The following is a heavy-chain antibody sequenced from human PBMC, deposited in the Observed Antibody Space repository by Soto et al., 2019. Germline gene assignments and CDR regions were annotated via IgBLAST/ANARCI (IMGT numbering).Heavy chain of an antibody. D-gene: IGHD2-21*02. CDR3: ARVQYCGGDCYSNGLDV. CDR1: GFTFSSYS. CDR2: ISYDGSNK. Sequence: GGSLRLSCAASGFTFSSYSMHWVRQAPGKGLEWVAVISYDGSNKYYADSVKGRFTISRDNSKNTLYLQMNSLRAEDTAVYYCARVQYCGGDCYSNGLDVWGQGNTVTVS. V-gene: IGHV3-30-3*01. J-gene: IGHJ6*02.